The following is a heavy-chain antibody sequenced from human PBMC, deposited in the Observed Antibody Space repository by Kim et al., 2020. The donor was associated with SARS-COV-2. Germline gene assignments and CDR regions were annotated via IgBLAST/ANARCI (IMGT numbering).Heavy chain of an antibody. Sequence: SETLSLTCAVYGGSFSGYYWSWIRQPPGKGLEWIGEINHSGSTNYNPSLKSRVTISVDTSKNQFSLKLSSVTAADTAVYYCAKRIAAGFGPWGQGTLVTVSS. D-gene: IGHD6-25*01. CDR3: AKRIAAGFGP. V-gene: IGHV4-34*01. J-gene: IGHJ5*02. CDR2: INHSGST. CDR1: GGSFSGYY.